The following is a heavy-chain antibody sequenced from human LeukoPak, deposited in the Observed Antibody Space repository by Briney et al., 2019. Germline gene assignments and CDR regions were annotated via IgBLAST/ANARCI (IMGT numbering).Heavy chain of an antibody. CDR3: ARAVGDYGWYFDY. D-gene: IGHD4-17*01. V-gene: IGHV1-69*13. Sequence: GASVKVPCKASGGTFSIYAISWVRQAPGQGLEWMGGIIPIFGTANYAQKFQGRVTITADESTSTAYMELSSLRSEDTAVYYCARAVGDYGWYFDYWGQGTLVTVSS. CDR2: IIPIFGTA. CDR1: GGTFSIYA. J-gene: IGHJ4*02.